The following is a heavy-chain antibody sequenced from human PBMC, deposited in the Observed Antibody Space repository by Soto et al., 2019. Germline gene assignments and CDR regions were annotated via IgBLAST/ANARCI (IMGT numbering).Heavy chain of an antibody. J-gene: IGHJ6*02. D-gene: IGHD5-18*01. CDR3: ARDGNYSYGATYYYYGMEG. CDR2: ISSSSSYT. Sequence: GAPLGLSCPASGFTFSDYYMSWIRQAPGQGLEWVSYISSSSSYTNYADSVKGRFTISRDNAKNSLYLQMNSLRAEDTAVYYCARDGNYSYGATYYYYGMEGWGQGTTVRVSS. CDR1: GFTFSDYY. V-gene: IGHV3-11*06.